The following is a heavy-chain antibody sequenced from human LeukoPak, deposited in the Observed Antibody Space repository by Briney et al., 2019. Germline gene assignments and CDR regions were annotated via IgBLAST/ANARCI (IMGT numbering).Heavy chain of an antibody. J-gene: IGHJ6*02. D-gene: IGHD3-3*01. CDR1: GYTFTSYA. CDR3: ARDRGAYYDFWSGYYPGFGMDV. V-gene: IGHV1-3*01. CDR2: INAGNGNT. Sequence: GASVKVSCKASGYTFTSYAMHWVRQAPGQRLEWMGWINAGNGNTKYSQKFQGRVTITRDTSASTAYMELSSLRSEDTAVYYCARDRGAYYDFWSGYYPGFGMDVLGQGTTVTVSS.